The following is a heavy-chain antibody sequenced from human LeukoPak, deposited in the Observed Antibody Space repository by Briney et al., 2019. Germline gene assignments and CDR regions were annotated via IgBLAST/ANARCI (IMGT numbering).Heavy chain of an antibody. CDR3: ARGHPYNYGWNYMDV. V-gene: IGHV3-64*01. D-gene: IGHD5-18*01. J-gene: IGHJ6*03. CDR1: GFNFSAYA. CDR2: VTNNGDTT. Sequence: PGGSLRLSCEASGFNFSAYAMHWVRQAPGKGLEYVSVVTNNGDTTYYANSVKGRFTISRDNSKSTLFLQMDSLRGEDMGVYYCARGHPYNYGWNYMDVWGSGTTVTVS.